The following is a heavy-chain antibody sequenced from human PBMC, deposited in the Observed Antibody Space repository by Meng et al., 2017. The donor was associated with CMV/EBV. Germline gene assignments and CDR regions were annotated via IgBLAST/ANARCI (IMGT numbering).Heavy chain of an antibody. V-gene: IGHV3-48*04. D-gene: IGHD2-2*01. J-gene: IGHJ6*02. Sequence: LSLTCAASGFPFSSYSMNWVRQAPGKGLEWVSYISSSSSTIYYADSVKGRFTISRDNAKNSLYLQMNSLRAEDTAVYYCARDHCSSTSCYLLYYYYGMDVWGQGTTVTVSS. CDR2: ISSSSSTI. CDR1: GFPFSSYS. CDR3: ARDHCSSTSCYLLYYYYGMDV.